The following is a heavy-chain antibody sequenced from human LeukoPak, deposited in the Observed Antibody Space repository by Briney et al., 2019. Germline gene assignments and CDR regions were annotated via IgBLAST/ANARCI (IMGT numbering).Heavy chain of an antibody. J-gene: IGHJ4*02. D-gene: IGHD3-9*01. V-gene: IGHV4-39*01. CDR3: ARLGDLSTGYYFES. CDR1: GDSISSRSYY. Sequence: PSETLSLTCNVSGDSISSRSYYWGWIRQPPGKGLDWIVSIYFSGSDYYNPLLKSGATIFVDRSKNQFSQEVRSVTAAATAVDVCARLGDLSTGYYFESWGQGTLVIVSS. CDR2: IYFSGSD.